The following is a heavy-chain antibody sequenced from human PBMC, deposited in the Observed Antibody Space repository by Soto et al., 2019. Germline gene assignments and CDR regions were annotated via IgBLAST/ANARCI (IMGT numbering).Heavy chain of an antibody. Sequence: SETLSLTCTVSGGSVSSGRYQWSWIRQSPGKGLEWIGYIYYTGTTNYNPSLKSRVTISVDTSKNQFSLKLTSVTAADTALYFCARLQFYAFWSASVPMDVCGQGTSVTVS. J-gene: IGHJ6*02. CDR3: ARLQFYAFWSASVPMDV. CDR2: IYYTGTT. V-gene: IGHV4-61*01. D-gene: IGHD3-3*01. CDR1: GGSVSSGRYQ.